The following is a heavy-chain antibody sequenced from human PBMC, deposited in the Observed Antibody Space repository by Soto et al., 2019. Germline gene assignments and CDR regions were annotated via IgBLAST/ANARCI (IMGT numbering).Heavy chain of an antibody. CDR3: VHHVTGGSFDV. J-gene: IGHJ3*01. D-gene: IGHD4-4*01. Sequence: QITLKESGPTVVNPTQTLTLTCTFSGFSLTTNGVGVGWIRQPPGKALEWLALIYWDDDKRYSPTLKSRLAITKDISKNQVVLTLTDVDSVDAATYLCVHHVTGGSFDVWGQGSRVTVSS. CDR1: GFSLTTNGVG. CDR2: IYWDDDK. V-gene: IGHV2-5*02.